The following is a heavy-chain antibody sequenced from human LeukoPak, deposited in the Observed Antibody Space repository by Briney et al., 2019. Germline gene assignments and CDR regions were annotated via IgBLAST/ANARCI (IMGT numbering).Heavy chain of an antibody. Sequence: SETLSLTCTVSGGSISSYYWSWIRQPPGKGLEWIGYIYYSGSTNYNPSLKSRVTISVDTSKNQFSLKLSSVTAADTAVYYCARGGRTIAAAGFGWSDPWGQGTLVTVSS. D-gene: IGHD6-13*01. CDR2: IYYSGST. V-gene: IGHV4-59*01. J-gene: IGHJ5*02. CDR3: ARGGRTIAAAGFGWSDP. CDR1: GGSISSYY.